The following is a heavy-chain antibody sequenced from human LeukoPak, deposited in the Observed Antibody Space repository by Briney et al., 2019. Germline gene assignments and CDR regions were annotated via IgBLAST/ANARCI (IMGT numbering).Heavy chain of an antibody. V-gene: IGHV3-48*04. J-gene: IGHJ6*03. CDR3: ARLRRWVPTVTDYYYYYYMDV. Sequence: GGSLRLSCAASGFTFSSYSMNWVRQAPGKGLEWVSYISSSSSTIYYADSVKGRFTISRDNAKNSLYLQMNSLRAEDTAVYYCARLRRWVPTVTDYYYYYYMDVWGKGTTVTVSS. CDR1: GFTFSSYS. D-gene: IGHD4-17*01. CDR2: ISSSSSTI.